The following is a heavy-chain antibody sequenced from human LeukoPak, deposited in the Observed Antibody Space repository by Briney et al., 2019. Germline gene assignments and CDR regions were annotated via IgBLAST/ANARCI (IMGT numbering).Heavy chain of an antibody. J-gene: IGHJ4*02. CDR2: INPNSGGT. CDR3: ARGIYSGSSHFDY. CDR1: GYTFTGYY. D-gene: IGHD1-26*01. Sequence: ASVKVSCKASGYTFTGYYMHWVRPAPGQGLEWMGWINPNSGGTNYAQKFQGRVTMTRDTSISTAYMELSRLRSDDTAVYYCARGIYSGSSHFDYWGQGTLVTVSS. V-gene: IGHV1-2*02.